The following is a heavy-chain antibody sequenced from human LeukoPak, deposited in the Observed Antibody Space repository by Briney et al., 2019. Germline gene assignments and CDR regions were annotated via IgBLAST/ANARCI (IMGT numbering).Heavy chain of an antibody. V-gene: IGHV4-59*01. Sequence: SETLSLTCTVSGGSISTYYWSWIRQPPGKGLEWIGYIHDSGGTNYSPSLKSRVTISVDTSKNQFSLRLNSVTAADTAVYYCARGPMVRGVHYFDYWGQGTLVTVSS. CDR2: IHDSGGT. D-gene: IGHD3-10*01. J-gene: IGHJ4*02. CDR3: ARGPMVRGVHYFDY. CDR1: GGSISTYY.